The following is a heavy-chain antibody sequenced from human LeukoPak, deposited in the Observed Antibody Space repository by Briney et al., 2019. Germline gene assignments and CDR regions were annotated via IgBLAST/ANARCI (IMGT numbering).Heavy chain of an antibody. CDR1: GFTFDDYA. CDR2: ISWKSGSI. CDR3: AKDRSYGYGIDY. J-gene: IGHJ4*02. Sequence: PGRSLRLSCAASGFTFDDYAMRWVRQAPGKGLEWVSGISWKSGSISYTDSVKGRFTISRDNAKNYLYLQMNGLRAEDMALYYCAKDRSYGYGIDYWGQGTLVTVSS. V-gene: IGHV3-9*03. D-gene: IGHD5-18*01.